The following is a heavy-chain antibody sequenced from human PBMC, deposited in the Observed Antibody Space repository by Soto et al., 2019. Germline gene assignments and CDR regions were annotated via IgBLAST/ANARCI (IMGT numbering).Heavy chain of an antibody. Sequence: PGESLKISCKGSGYSFTSNWIGWVRQMPGKGLEWMGIIYPSDSDTRYSPSFQGQVTISADKSISTAYLQWSSLKASDTAMYYCARPPSGTTTFFDSWGQGTLVTVCS. CDR2: IYPSDSDT. V-gene: IGHV5-51*01. CDR1: GYSFTSNW. J-gene: IGHJ4*02. D-gene: IGHD1-7*01. CDR3: ARPPSGTTTFFDS.